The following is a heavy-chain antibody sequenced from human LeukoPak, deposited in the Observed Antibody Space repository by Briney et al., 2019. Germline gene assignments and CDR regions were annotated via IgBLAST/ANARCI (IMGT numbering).Heavy chain of an antibody. CDR1: GFTFSSYA. J-gene: IGHJ4*02. CDR3: AGDYYDSSGYFGY. V-gene: IGHV3-30*04. D-gene: IGHD3-22*01. Sequence: GGSLRLSCAASGFTFSSYAMHWVRQAPGKGLEWVALMSYDGSNILYADSVKGRFTISRDNSKNTLYLQMNSLRPQDTAVYYCAGDYYDSSGYFGYWGQGTLVTVSS. CDR2: MSYDGSNI.